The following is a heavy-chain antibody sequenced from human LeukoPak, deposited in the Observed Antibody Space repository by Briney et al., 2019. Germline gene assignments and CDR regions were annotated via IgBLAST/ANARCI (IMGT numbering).Heavy chain of an antibody. D-gene: IGHD1-20*01. J-gene: IGHJ4*02. Sequence: GSLRLSCAASGFTFSSYAMSWIRQPPGKGLEWIGEIDHSGSTNYSPSLKSRVTISLDTSKNQFSLNLSSVTAADTALYYCARHTRYTWKDSWGQGTLVTVSS. CDR1: GFTFSSYA. CDR2: IDHSGST. CDR3: ARHTRYTWKDS. V-gene: IGHV4-34*01.